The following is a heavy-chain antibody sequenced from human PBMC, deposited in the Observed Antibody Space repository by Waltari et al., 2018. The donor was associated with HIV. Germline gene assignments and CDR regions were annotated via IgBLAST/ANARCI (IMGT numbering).Heavy chain of an antibody. Sequence: EVKLSGSGGNCVQPGGTLSLPCADSWLNFRGYALAWVRHAPGKGLEWLTGISGNGGGADNGDSAKGRFTVSRDNSKSTLHLQLTNLRVDDTAIYYCAKDQAAYHDSSGYAAWGQGTLVTVSS. CDR3: AKDQAAYHDSSGYAA. D-gene: IGHD3-16*01. CDR1: WLNFRGYA. V-gene: IGHV3-23*01. CDR2: ISGNGGGA. J-gene: IGHJ5*02.